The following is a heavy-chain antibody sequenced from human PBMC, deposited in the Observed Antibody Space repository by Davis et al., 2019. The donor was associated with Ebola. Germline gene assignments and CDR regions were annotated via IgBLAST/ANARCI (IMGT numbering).Heavy chain of an antibody. V-gene: IGHV5-10-1*01. CDR1: GYSFTSYW. Sequence: PGGSLRLSCKGSGYSFTSYWINWVRQMPGKGLEWMGRIDPSDSYTNYSPSFQGHVTISADKSISTAYLQWSSLKASDTAMYYCSRGFYTDPLDYWGQGTLVTVSS. J-gene: IGHJ4*02. CDR3: SRGFYTDPLDY. CDR2: IDPSDSYT.